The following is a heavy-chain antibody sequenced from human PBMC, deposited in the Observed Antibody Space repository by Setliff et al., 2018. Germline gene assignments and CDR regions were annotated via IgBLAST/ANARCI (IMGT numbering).Heavy chain of an antibody. J-gene: IGHJ5*02. D-gene: IGHD6-13*01. CDR2: IRPLRGDT. CDR3: ARDGISWLNWLDP. CDR1: GYISSAYH. V-gene: IGHV1-2*02. Sequence: ASVKVSCKASGYISSAYHVHWVRQAPGQGPEWVGCIRPLRGDTKSAQKFQGRLTMTGDASINTAFMELTGLTSDDTAVYYCARDGISWLNWLDPWGQGTPVTVSS.